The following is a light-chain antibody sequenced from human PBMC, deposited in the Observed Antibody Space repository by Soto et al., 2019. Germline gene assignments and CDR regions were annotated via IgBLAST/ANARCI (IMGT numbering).Light chain of an antibody. Sequence: EGGLPQSRATLSWSIGEIATLAVMASQSVTTYLAWYQQKPGQAPRLLISDASTRATGIPARFSGTGSGTDCTLTISSLEPEDLAVYFCQQYGSSPGTFGQGTKVDIK. J-gene: IGKJ1*01. CDR2: DAS. V-gene: IGKV3-11*01. CDR3: QQYGSSPGT. CDR1: QSVTTY.